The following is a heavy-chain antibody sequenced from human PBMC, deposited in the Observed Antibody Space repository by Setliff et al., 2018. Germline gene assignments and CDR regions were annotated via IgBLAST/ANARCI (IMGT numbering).Heavy chain of an antibody. CDR3: VRGSAYSSGSFDC. J-gene: IGHJ4*02. V-gene: IGHV3-74*01. CDR1: EFTLSTYW. Sequence: GGSLRLSCAASEFTLSTYWIHWVRQAPRKGLVWVSRINSDGSTTTYADSVKGRSTISRDNGKNTVYLQMNSLRAEDTAMYYCVRGSAYSSGSFDCWGQGTLVTVSS. CDR2: INSDGSTT. D-gene: IGHD3-22*01.